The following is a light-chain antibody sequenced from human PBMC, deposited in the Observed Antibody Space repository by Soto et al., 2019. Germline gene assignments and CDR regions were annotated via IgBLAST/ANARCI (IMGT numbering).Light chain of an antibody. CDR2: GAS. J-gene: IGKJ4*01. V-gene: IGKV3-20*01. Sequence: EIVLTQSPGTLSLSPGERATLSCRASQSVSSNYLAWYQQKPGQAPRLLIYGASSRATGIPERFSGSGSGTDFTLTVSRLEPEDFAVYYCQQYDSSPLTFGGGTKLEIK. CDR1: QSVSSNY. CDR3: QQYDSSPLT.